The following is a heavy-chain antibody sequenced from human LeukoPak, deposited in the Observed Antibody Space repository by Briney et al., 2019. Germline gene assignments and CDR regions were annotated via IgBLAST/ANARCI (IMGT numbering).Heavy chain of an antibody. J-gene: IGHJ4*02. CDR2: IYYSGST. V-gene: IGHV4-59*11. CDR1: GGSISSHY. D-gene: IGHD6-19*01. CDR3: ARAYGSGLPDY. Sequence: PSETLSLTCTVSGGSISSHYRSWIRQPPGKGLEWIGHIYYSGSTNYNPSLKSRVTISVDTSKNQFSLKLSYVTAADTAVYYCARAYGSGLPDYWGQGTLVTVSS.